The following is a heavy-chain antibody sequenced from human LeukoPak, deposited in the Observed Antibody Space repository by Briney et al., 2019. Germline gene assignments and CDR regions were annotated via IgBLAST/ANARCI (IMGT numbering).Heavy chain of an antibody. V-gene: IGHV4-34*01. Sequence: SETLSLTCAVYGGSFSGYYWSWIRQPPGKGLEWIGSIYYSGSTYYNPSLKSRVTISVDTSKNQFSLKLSSVTAADTAVYYCARLSTMIVVELHFDYWGQGTLVTVSS. D-gene: IGHD3-22*01. CDR2: IYYSGST. CDR1: GGSFSGYY. J-gene: IGHJ4*02. CDR3: ARLSTMIVVELHFDY.